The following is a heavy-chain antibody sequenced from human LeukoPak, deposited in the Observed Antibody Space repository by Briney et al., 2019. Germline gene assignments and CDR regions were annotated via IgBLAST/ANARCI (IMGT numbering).Heavy chain of an antibody. D-gene: IGHD3-10*01. Sequence: SVKVSCKASGYTFTSYDINWVRQATGQGLEWMGGIIPIFGTANYAQKFQGRVTITADKSTSTAYMELSSLRSEDTAVYYCARVPVLYGSGSYYAGYFDYWGQGTLVTVSS. V-gene: IGHV1-69*06. CDR3: ARVPVLYGSGSYYAGYFDY. J-gene: IGHJ4*02. CDR2: IIPIFGTA. CDR1: GYTFTSYD.